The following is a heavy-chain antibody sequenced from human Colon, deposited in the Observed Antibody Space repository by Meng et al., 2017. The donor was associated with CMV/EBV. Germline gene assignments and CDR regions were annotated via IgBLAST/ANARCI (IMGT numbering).Heavy chain of an antibody. CDR1: GFSLNTSGVG. Sequence: QITLKESGPTVVKPTQTLTLRCTFSGFSLNTSGVGVGWIRQPPGKALEWLAVIYWDDDKRHSPSLKTRLTITKDPSKNQVVLTLTNMDPADTATYYCVHYPGWFDPWGQGILVTVSS. CDR3: VHYPGWFDP. V-gene: IGHV2-5*02. J-gene: IGHJ5*02. CDR2: IYWDDDK.